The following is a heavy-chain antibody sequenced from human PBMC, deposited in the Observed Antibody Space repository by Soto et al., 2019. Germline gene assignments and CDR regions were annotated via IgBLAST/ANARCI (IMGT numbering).Heavy chain of an antibody. D-gene: IGHD2-8*01. CDR1: GGSISSYY. CDR2: IYYSGST. V-gene: IGHV4-59*08. J-gene: IGHJ5*02. Sequence: SETLSLTCTVSGGSISSYYWSWIRQPPGKGLEWIGYIYYSGSTNYNPSLKSRVTISVDTSKNQFSLKLSSVTAADTAVYYCARLTTAEDCTNGVCYNQRNWFDPWGQGTLVTVSS. CDR3: ARLTTAEDCTNGVCYNQRNWFDP.